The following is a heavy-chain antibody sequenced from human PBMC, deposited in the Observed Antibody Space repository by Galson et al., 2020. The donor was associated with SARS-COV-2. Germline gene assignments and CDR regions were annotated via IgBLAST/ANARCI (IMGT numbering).Heavy chain of an antibody. CDR3: AREYMDSVVVVAATRAVWFDP. Sequence: ASVKVSCKASGYTFTGYYMHWVRQAPGQGLEWMGWINPNSGGTNYAQKFQGRVTMTRDTSISTAYMELSRLRSDDTAVYYCAREYMDSVVVVAATRAVWFDPWGQGTLVTVSS. D-gene: IGHD2-15*01. J-gene: IGHJ5*02. CDR1: GYTFTGYY. CDR2: INPNSGGT. V-gene: IGHV1-2*02.